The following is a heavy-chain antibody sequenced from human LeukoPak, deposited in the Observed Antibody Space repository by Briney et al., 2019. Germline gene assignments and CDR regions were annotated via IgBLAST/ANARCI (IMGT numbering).Heavy chain of an antibody. CDR3: ARDRSMATRLWTPTDY. J-gene: IGHJ4*02. CDR2: INWNGGST. V-gene: IGHV3-20*04. Sequence: GGSLRLSCEASGFTFDDYGMSWVRQGPGKGLEWVSGINWNGGSTGYSDSVKGRFTISRDNARNSLYLQMNSLRAEDTAVYYCARDRSMATRLWTPTDYWGQGTLVTVSS. CDR1: GFTFDDYG. D-gene: IGHD6-6*01.